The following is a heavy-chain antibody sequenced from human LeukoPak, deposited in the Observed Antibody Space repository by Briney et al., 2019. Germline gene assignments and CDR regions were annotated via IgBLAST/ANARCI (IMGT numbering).Heavy chain of an antibody. J-gene: IGHJ6*03. CDR2: INPNSGGT. D-gene: IGHD4-17*01. V-gene: IGHV1-2*02. CDR3: ARAKTQGGSDGAYYYYYMDV. Sequence: ASVKVSCKASGYTFTGYYMHWVRQAPGQGLEWMGWINPNSGGTNYAQKLQGRVTMTTDTSTSTAYMELRSLRSDDTAVYYCARAKTQGGSDGAYYYYYMDVWGKGTTVTVSS. CDR1: GYTFTGYY.